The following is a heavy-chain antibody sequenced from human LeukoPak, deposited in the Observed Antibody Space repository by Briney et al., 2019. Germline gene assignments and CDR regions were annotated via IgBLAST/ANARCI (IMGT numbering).Heavy chain of an antibody. V-gene: IGHV3-7*01. D-gene: IGHD3-3*01. CDR3: ARDHTYYDFWSGYYTLGFDY. CDR1: GFTFSTSW. J-gene: IGHJ4*02. Sequence: GGSLRLSCAASGFTFSTSWMNWVRQAPGKGLEWVASINPDGSEKYSVDSVKGRFTISRDNAKNSLYLQMNSLRAEDTAVYYCARDHTYYDFWSGYYTLGFDYWGQGTLVTVSS. CDR2: INPDGSEK.